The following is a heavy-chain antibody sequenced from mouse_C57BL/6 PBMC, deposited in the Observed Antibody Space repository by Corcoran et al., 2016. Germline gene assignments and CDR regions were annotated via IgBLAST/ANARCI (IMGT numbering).Heavy chain of an antibody. CDR3: ARYGDGGGYYAMDY. Sequence: EVQLQQSGPELVKPGASVKIPCKASGYTFTDYNMDWVKQSHGKSLEWIGDINPNNGGTIYNQKFKGKATLTVDKSSSTAYMELRSLTSEDTAVYYCARYGDGGGYYAMDYWGQGTSVTVSS. CDR2: INPNNGGT. CDR1: GYTFTDYN. D-gene: IGHD1-1*02. J-gene: IGHJ4*01. V-gene: IGHV1-18*01.